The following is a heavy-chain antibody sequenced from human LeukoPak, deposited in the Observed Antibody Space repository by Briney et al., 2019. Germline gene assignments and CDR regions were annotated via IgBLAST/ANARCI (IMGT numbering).Heavy chain of an antibody. J-gene: IGHJ4*02. CDR2: INPNSGGT. Sequence: GASVKVSCTASGYTFTGYYMHWVRQAPGQGLEWMGWINPNSGGTNYAQKFQGWVTMTRDTSISTAYMELSRLRSDDTAVYYCARASDYDSSGLDYWGQGTLVTVSS. CDR1: GYTFTGYY. V-gene: IGHV1-2*04. CDR3: ARASDYDSSGLDY. D-gene: IGHD3-22*01.